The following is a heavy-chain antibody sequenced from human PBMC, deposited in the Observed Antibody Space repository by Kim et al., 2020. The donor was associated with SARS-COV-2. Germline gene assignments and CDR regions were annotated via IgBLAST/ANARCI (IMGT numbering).Heavy chain of an antibody. V-gene: IGHV4-34*01. CDR2: INHSGST. CDR3: ARGLPSFYDYVWGSYRSADRPHYFDY. Sequence: SETLSLTCAVYGGSFSGYYWSWIRQPPGKGLEWIGEINHSGSTNYNPSLKSRVTISVDTSKNQFSLKLSSVTAADTAVYYCARGLPSFYDYVWGSYRSADRPHYFDYWGQGTLVTVSS. D-gene: IGHD3-16*02. J-gene: IGHJ4*02. CDR1: GGSFSGYY.